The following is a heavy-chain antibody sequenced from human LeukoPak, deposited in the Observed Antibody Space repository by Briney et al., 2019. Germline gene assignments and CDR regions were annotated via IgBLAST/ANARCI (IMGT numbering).Heavy chain of an antibody. Sequence: GGSLRLSCAASGFTFSSYSMNWVRQAPGKGLEWVSSISSSSSYIYYADSVKGRFTISRDNAKNSLYLQMNSLSAEDTAVYYCARTGITMVRGVNDAFHIWGQETMVPVSS. CDR1: GFTFSSYS. V-gene: IGHV3-21*01. CDR2: ISSSSSYI. D-gene: IGHD3-10*01. CDR3: ARTGITMVRGVNDAFHI. J-gene: IGHJ3*02.